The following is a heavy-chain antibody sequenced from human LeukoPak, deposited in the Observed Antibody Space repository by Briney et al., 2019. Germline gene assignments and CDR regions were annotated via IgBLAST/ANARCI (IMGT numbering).Heavy chain of an antibody. CDR3: ARENFDSSGYYSYYFDF. V-gene: IGHV3-53*01. CDR2: IYSGGST. J-gene: IGHJ4*02. D-gene: IGHD3-22*01. CDR1: GFTVSSYY. Sequence: GRSLRLSCAASGFTVSSYYMSWVRQAPGKGLESVSVIYSGGSTYCADSVKGRFTISRDNSKNTLYLQMSSLRAEDTAVYYCARENFDSSGYYSYYFDFWGQGTLVTVSS.